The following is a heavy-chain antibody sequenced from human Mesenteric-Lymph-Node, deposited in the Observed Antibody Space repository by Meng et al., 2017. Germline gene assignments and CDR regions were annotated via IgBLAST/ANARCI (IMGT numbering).Heavy chain of an antibody. CDR3: ASGYMYGSDY. CDR2: IRGGDT. V-gene: IGHV3-48*03. Sequence: GGSLRLSCAASGFALSRYDMQWVRQAPGKGLEWVSYIRGGDTYYTDSVKGRFTISRDNAKNSVYLQMDSLRAEDTAVYFCASGYMYGSDYWGQGTLVTVSS. J-gene: IGHJ4*02. D-gene: IGHD5-18*01. CDR1: GFALSRYD.